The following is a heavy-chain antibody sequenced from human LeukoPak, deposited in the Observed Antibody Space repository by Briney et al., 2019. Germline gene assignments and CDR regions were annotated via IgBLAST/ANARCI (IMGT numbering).Heavy chain of an antibody. CDR3: VRGRRFDWLFSL. CDR1: GYTFTSYD. J-gene: IGHJ4*02. CDR2: MNPNSGNA. Sequence: ASVKVSCKASGYTFTSYDINWVRQATGQGLEWMGWMNPNSGNAGYARNFQGRLTITTNTSISTAYMELRSLSSDDTAVYYCVRGRRFDWLFSLWGQGTLVTVSS. D-gene: IGHD3-9*01. V-gene: IGHV1-8*01.